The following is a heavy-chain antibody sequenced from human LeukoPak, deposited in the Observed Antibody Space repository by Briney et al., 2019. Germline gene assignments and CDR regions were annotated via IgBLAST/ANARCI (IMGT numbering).Heavy chain of an antibody. CDR2: IYYSGST. CDR1: GGSISSYY. CDR3: ARVEAVAGPLRGNY. J-gene: IGHJ4*02. V-gene: IGHV4-59*01. Sequence: PSETLSLTCTVSGGSISSYYWSWIRQPPGKGLEWIGYIYYSGSTNYNPSLKSRVTISVDTSKNQFSLKLSSVTAADTAVYYCARVEAVAGPLRGNYWGQGTLVTVSS. D-gene: IGHD6-19*01.